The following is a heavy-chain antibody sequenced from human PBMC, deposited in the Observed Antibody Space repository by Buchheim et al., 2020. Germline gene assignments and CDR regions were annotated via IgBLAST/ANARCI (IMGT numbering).Heavy chain of an antibody. CDR3: ARGRREMATRHLLDY. CDR1: GGSFSGYY. J-gene: IGHJ4*02. D-gene: IGHD5-24*01. CDR2: INHSGST. Sequence: QVQLQQWGAGLLKPSETLSLTCAVYGGSFSGYYWSWIRQPPGKGLEWIGEINHSGSTNYNPSLKSRVTIPVDTSKNQFSLKLSSVTAADTAVYYCARGRREMATRHLLDYWGQGTL. V-gene: IGHV4-34*01.